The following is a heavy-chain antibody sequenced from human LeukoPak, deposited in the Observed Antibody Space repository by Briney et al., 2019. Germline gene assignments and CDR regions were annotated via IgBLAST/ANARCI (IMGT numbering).Heavy chain of an antibody. J-gene: IGHJ6*03. CDR2: MNPNSGNT. CDR1: GYTFTSYD. CDR3: ARALSWTTESYYYMDV. V-gene: IGHV1-8*01. D-gene: IGHD3/OR15-3a*01. Sequence: ASVKVSCKASGYTFTSYDINWVRQATGQGLEWMGWMNPNSGNTGYAQKFQGRVTMTKNTSISTAYMDLSSLRSEDTAVYYCARALSWTTESYYYMDVWGQRDHGHRL.